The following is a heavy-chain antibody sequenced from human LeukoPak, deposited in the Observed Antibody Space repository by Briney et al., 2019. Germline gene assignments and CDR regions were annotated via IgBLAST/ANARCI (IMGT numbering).Heavy chain of an antibody. J-gene: IGHJ4*02. CDR3: ARSSGWWSLDY. V-gene: IGHV3-23*01. Sequence: GGSLRLSCAASGFAFSTASLHWVRQAPGRGLEWVSAFDTGFGTYYPDSLKGRFTISRDNSKNTLFLQMNSLRAEDTAVCYCARSSGWWSLDYWGQGTLVTVSS. D-gene: IGHD6-19*01. CDR2: FDTGFGT. CDR1: GFAFSTAS.